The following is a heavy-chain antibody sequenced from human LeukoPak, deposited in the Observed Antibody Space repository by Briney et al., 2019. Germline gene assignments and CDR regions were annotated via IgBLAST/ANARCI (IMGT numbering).Heavy chain of an antibody. Sequence: ETLSLTCAVYGGSFSGYYWSWVRQAPGKGLEWVSAISGSGGSTYYADSVKGRFTISRDNSKSTLYLQMNSLRADDTAVYYCSRDIHCSSTTCYSPWGQGTLVTVSS. V-gene: IGHV3-23*01. D-gene: IGHD2-2*02. CDR1: GGSFSGYY. CDR2: ISGSGGST. CDR3: SRDIHCSSTTCYSP. J-gene: IGHJ5*02.